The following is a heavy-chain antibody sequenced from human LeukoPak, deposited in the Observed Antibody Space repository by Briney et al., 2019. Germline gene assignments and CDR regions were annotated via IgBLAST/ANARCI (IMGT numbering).Heavy chain of an antibody. Sequence: GASVKVSCKASGGTFSIYGISWVRQAPGQGLEWMGGIIPIFGTPNYAQKFQGRVTITADESTSTAYMELSSLRSEDTAVYYCARGSGTITMVRGVFYGMDVWGQGTTVTVPS. CDR2: IIPIFGTP. D-gene: IGHD3-10*01. J-gene: IGHJ6*02. CDR3: ARGSGTITMVRGVFYGMDV. CDR1: GGTFSIYG. V-gene: IGHV1-69*13.